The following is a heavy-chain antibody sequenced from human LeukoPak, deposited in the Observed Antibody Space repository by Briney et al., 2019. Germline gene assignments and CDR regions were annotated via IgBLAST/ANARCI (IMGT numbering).Heavy chain of an antibody. CDR3: ARERGITMVRGATRNWFGP. V-gene: IGHV1-3*01. D-gene: IGHD3-10*01. CDR1: GYTFTSYA. J-gene: IGHJ5*02. CDR2: INAGNGNT. Sequence: GASVKVSCKASGYTFTSYAMHWVRQAPGQRLEWMGWINAGNGNTKYSQKFQGRVTITRDTSASTAYMELSSLRSEDTAVYYCARERGITMVRGATRNWFGPWGQGTLVTVSS.